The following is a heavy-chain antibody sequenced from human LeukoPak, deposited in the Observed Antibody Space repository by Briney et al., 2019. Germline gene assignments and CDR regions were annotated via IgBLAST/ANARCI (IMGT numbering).Heavy chain of an antibody. CDR3: AKDQGSSGWYAAFDD. CDR2: ISGSGDTT. V-gene: IGHV3-23*01. D-gene: IGHD6-19*01. J-gene: IGHJ4*02. CDR1: GFTFSGYA. Sequence: PGGSLRLSCAASGFTFSGYAMSWVRQAPGKGLEWVSTISGSGDTTYYADSVKGRFTISRDNSKNTLYLQMNSLRAEDTAVYYCAKDQGSSGWYAAFDDWGQGTLVTVSS.